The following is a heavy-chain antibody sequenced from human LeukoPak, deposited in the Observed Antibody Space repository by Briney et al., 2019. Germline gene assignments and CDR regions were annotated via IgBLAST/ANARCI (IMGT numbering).Heavy chain of an antibody. V-gene: IGHV1-46*01. CDR2: IIPRGGST. J-gene: IGHJ4*02. Sequence: ASVKVSRKSSGYTFTSYHLHWVRQAPGHGLAWVGMIIPRGGSTTNAQKFQGRVTMARDMSTSTLYMELSSLGSDDTDVYYCARGRGAYDSSGYSFDYWGQGTLVTVSS. D-gene: IGHD3-22*01. CDR3: ARGRGAYDSSGYSFDY. CDR1: GYTFTSYH.